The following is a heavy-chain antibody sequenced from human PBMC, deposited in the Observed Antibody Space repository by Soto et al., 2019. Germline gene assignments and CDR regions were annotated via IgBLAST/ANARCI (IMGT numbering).Heavy chain of an antibody. CDR1: GGTFSSYA. J-gene: IGHJ6*02. V-gene: IGHV1-69*01. CDR2: IIPIFGTA. Sequence: QVQLVQSGAEVKKPGSSVKVSCKASGGTFSSYAISWVRQAPGPGLEWMGGIIPIFGTANYAQKFQGRVTITADESTSTAYMELSSLRSEDTAVYYCARDRGGHYYDSSGYYLYYYGMDVWGQGTTVTVSS. D-gene: IGHD3-22*01. CDR3: ARDRGGHYYDSSGYYLYYYGMDV.